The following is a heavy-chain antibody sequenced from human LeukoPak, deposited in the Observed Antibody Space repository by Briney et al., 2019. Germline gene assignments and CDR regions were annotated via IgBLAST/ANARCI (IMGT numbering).Heavy chain of an antibody. Sequence: GGSLRLSCAASGFTFSSYAMHWVRQAPGKGLEWVAVISYDGSNKYYADSVKGRFTISRDNSKNTLYLQMNSLRAEDTAVYYCARSSLRGGRPQYYFDYWGQGTLVTVSS. CDR3: ARSSLRGGRPQYYFDY. V-gene: IGHV3-30*04. CDR2: ISYDGSNK. D-gene: IGHD3-16*02. J-gene: IGHJ4*02. CDR1: GFTFSSYA.